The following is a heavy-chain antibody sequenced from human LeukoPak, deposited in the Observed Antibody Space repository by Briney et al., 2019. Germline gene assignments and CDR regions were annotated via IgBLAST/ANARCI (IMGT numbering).Heavy chain of an antibody. V-gene: IGHV4-38-2*02. CDR1: GYSISSGYY. Sequence: SETLSLTCTVSGYSISSGYYWGWIRQPPRKGLEWIGSIYHSGSTYYNPSLKSRVTISVDTSKNQFSLKPSSVTAADTAVYYCARVSLSDSSSEFDYWGQGTLVTVSS. J-gene: IGHJ4*02. CDR2: IYHSGST. CDR3: ARVSLSDSSSEFDY. D-gene: IGHD6-13*01.